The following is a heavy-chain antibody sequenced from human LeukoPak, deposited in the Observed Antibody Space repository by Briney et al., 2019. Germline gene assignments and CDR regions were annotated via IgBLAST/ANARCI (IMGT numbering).Heavy chain of an antibody. V-gene: IGHV4-34*01. CDR1: GGSFSGYY. J-gene: IGHJ6*02. CDR3: ARQRGYSYGYRDHYYGMDV. Sequence: SETLSLTCAVYGGSFSGYYWSWIRQPPGKGLEWIGEINHSGSTNYNPSLKSRVTISVDTSKNQFSPKLSSVTAADTAVYYCARQRGYSYGYRDHYYGMDVWGQGTTVTVSS. CDR2: INHSGST. D-gene: IGHD5-18*01.